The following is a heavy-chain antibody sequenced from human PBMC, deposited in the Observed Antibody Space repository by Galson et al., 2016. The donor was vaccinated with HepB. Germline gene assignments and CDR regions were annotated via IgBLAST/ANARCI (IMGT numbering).Heavy chain of an antibody. CDR1: GFTLSRFW. V-gene: IGHV3-7*03. D-gene: IGHD1-1*01. CDR2: INQDGSQK. CDR3: AREPTKSNEGY. Sequence: SLRLSCAASGFTLSRFWMSWVRQAPGKGLEWVANINQDGSQKNYVDSVEGRFTISRDYAKNSLYLQMSSLRAEDTAVYYCAREPTKSNEGYWGQGTLVSVSS. J-gene: IGHJ4*02.